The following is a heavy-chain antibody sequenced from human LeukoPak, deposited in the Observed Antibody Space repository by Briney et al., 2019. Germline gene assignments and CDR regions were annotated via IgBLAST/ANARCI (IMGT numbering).Heavy chain of an antibody. CDR2: IIGSAGST. V-gene: IGHV3-23*01. Sequence: PGGSLRLSCVASGFTFTSDAMTWVRQAPGKGLEWVSSIIGSAGSTYYADSVKGRFTISRDNSKNMLFLQMNGLRAEDTAVYYCAKDLLGSSYDYWGQGTLVTVSS. D-gene: IGHD6-13*01. CDR1: GFTFTSDA. CDR3: AKDLLGSSYDY. J-gene: IGHJ4*02.